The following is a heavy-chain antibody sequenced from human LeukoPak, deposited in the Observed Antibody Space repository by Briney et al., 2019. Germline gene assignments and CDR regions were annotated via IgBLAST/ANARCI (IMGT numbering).Heavy chain of an antibody. CDR2: IKQDGSEK. V-gene: IGHV3-7*01. Sequence: GGSLRLSCAASGFTFSSYWMSWVRQAPGKGLEWVANIKQDGSEKYYVDSVKGRFTISRDNAKNSLYLQMNSLRAEDTAVYYCARDARYCSSTSCYGFKPAQNDYWGQGTLVTVSS. CDR1: GFTFSSYW. CDR3: ARDARYCSSTSCYGFKPAQNDY. D-gene: IGHD2-2*01. J-gene: IGHJ4*02.